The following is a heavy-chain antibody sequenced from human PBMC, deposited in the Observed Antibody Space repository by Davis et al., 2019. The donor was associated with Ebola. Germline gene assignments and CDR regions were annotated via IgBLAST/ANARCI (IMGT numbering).Heavy chain of an antibody. CDR1: GFTVSSNY. D-gene: IGHD6-13*01. J-gene: IGHJ5*02. V-gene: IGHV3-11*01. CDR3: ARVGYSSSWASYNWFDP. Sequence: GGSLRLSCAASGFTVSSNYMSWIRQAPGKGLEWVSYISSSGSTIYYADSVKGRFTISRDNAKNSLYLQMNSLRAEDTAVYYCARVGYSSSWASYNWFDPWGQGTLVTVSS. CDR2: ISSSGSTI.